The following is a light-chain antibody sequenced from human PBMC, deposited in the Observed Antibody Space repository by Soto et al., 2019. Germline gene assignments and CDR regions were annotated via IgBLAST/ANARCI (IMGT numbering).Light chain of an antibody. CDR1: SSDVGDGDF. J-gene: IGLJ3*02. CDR2: KVS. Sequence: QSALTQPASVSGSSRQSITISCTGTSSDVGDGDFVSWYQQRPGNAPKLMIYKVSNRPSGVSNRFSGYKSGNTASVTISGLQAEDEADYYCCSYTRSYTWVFGGGTKLTGL. CDR3: CSYTRSYTWV. V-gene: IGLV2-14*01.